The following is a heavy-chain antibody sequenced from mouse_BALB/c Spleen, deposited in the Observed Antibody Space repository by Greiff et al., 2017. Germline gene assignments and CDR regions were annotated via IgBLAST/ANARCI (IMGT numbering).Heavy chain of an antibody. CDR3: ARSDDGYYVGYAMDY. V-gene: IGHV1S29*02. J-gene: IGHJ4*01. CDR1: GYTFTDYN. Sequence: VQLQQSGPELVKPGASVKISCKASGYTFTDYNMHWVKQSHGKSLEWIGYIYPYNGGTGYNQKFKSKATLTVDNSSSTAYMELRSLTSEDSAVYYCARSDDGYYVGYAMDYWGQGTSVTVSS. CDR2: IYPYNGGT. D-gene: IGHD2-3*01.